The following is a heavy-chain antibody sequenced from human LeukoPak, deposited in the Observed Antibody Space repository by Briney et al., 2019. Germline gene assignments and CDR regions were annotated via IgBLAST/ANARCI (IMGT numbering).Heavy chain of an antibody. J-gene: IGHJ3*02. CDR2: IIPIFGTA. V-gene: IGHV1-69*05. D-gene: IGHD2-21*02. Sequence: ASVKVSCKASGGTFSSYAISWVRQAPGQGLEWMGRIIPIFGTANYAQKFQGRVTITTDESTSTAYMELSSLRSEDTAVYYCAKSVVVTANDAFDIWGQGTMVTVSS. CDR1: GGTFSSYA. CDR3: AKSVVVTANDAFDI.